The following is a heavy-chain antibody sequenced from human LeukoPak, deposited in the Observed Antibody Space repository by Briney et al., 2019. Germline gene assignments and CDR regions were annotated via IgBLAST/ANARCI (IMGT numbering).Heavy chain of an antibody. V-gene: IGHV3-30-3*01. J-gene: IGHJ3*02. CDR1: GFTFSSYA. CDR2: ISYDGSNK. CDR3: ARQLDSSGYDRAFDI. D-gene: IGHD3-22*01. Sequence: GGSLRLSCAASGFTFSSYAMHWVRQAPGKGLEWVAVISYDGSNKYYADSVKGRFTISRDNSKNTLYLQMNSLRAEDTAVYYCARQLDSSGYDRAFDIWGQGTMVTVSS.